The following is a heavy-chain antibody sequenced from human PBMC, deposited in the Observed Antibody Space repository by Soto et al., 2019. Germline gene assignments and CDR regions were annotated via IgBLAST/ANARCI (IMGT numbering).Heavy chain of an antibody. CDR2: ISNDGANK. Sequence: QVQLVQSGGGVVQPGRSLRLSCAASGFTFSSSGMHWVRQAPGKGPEWVAVISNDGANKYYADSVKGRFTIARDNPRNTLYLPMNILRNEDTAVYFCARDHVEYGYYFDYWGQGTLVTVSS. J-gene: IGHJ4*02. CDR1: GFTFSSSG. CDR3: ARDHVEYGYYFDY. D-gene: IGHD4-17*01. V-gene: IGHV3-30*03.